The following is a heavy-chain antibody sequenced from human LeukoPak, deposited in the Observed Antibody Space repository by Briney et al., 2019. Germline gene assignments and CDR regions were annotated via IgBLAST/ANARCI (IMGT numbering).Heavy chain of an antibody. J-gene: IGHJ4*02. D-gene: IGHD3-10*01. V-gene: IGHV3-15*01. CDR1: GFTFSDYY. CDR2: IKSKTDGGTT. CDR3: TTPLYYWGSEP. Sequence: PGGSLRLSCAASGFTFSDYYMNWIRQAPGKGLEWVGRIKSKTDGGTTDYAAPVKGRFTISRDDSKNTLYPQMNSLKTEDTAVYYCTTPLYYWGSEPWGQGTLVTVSS.